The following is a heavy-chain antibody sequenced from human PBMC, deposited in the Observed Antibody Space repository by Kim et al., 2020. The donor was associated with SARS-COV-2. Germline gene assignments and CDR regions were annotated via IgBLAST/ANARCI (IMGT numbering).Heavy chain of an antibody. CDR1: GGSISSGDLY. J-gene: IGHJ5*02. Sequence: SETLSLTCAVFGGSISSGDLYWGWIRQPPGKGLEWVGNIDYTGSTYYNPSLKSRVSMSVDTSKNQFSLRLTSLTAADTAVYYCARPHRGRGGGAWFDPWGQGTLVTVSS. CDR3: ARPHRGRGGGAWFDP. D-gene: IGHD3-10*01. V-gene: IGHV4-39*01. CDR2: IDYTGST.